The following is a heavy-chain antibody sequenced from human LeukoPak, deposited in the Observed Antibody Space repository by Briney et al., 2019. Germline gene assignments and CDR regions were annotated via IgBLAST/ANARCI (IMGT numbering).Heavy chain of an antibody. J-gene: IGHJ4*02. CDR1: GFTFSSYA. V-gene: IGHV3-30-3*01. Sequence: GRSLRLSCAASGFTFSSYAMHWVRQAPGKGLEWVAVISYDGSNKYYADSVKGRFTIFRDNSKNTLYLQMNSLRAEDTAVYYCARDSFQSLDYWGQGTLVTVSS. CDR3: ARDSFQSLDY. CDR2: ISYDGSNK.